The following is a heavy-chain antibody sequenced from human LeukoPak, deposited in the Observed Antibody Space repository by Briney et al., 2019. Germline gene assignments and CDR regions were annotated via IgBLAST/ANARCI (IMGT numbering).Heavy chain of an antibody. CDR3: ASGAYYYGSGTPRWFDP. CDR2: IYYSGST. J-gene: IGHJ5*02. V-gene: IGHV4-39*01. Sequence: PSETLSLTCTVSGGSITSSSYYWGWIRQPPGKGLEWIGSIYYSGSTYYNPSLKSRVTTSVDTSQNQFSLKLSSVTAADTAVYYCASGAYYYGSGTPRWFDPWGQGTLVTVSS. D-gene: IGHD3-10*01. CDR1: GGSITSSSYY.